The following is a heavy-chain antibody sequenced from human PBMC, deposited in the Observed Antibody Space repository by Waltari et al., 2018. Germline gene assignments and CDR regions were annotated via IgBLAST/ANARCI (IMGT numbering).Heavy chain of an antibody. CDR1: GGTFSGYS. D-gene: IGHD3-10*01. CDR3: AKRRYYGSGPGGDYGL. Sequence: QAQLQQWGAGLLNPSETLSLTCAVYGGTFSGYSWNWIRQPPGKGLEWIGEINDGGNVNYNPSLKSRVTISGDSSSSQFSLELRSVTAADTAMYYCAKRRYYGSGPGGDYGL. J-gene: IGHJ6*01. CDR2: INDGGNV. V-gene: IGHV4-34*08.